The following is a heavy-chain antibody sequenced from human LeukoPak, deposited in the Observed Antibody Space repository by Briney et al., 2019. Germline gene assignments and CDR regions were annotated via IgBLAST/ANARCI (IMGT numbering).Heavy chain of an antibody. Sequence: QPGGSLRLSCAASGFTFSSYAMSWVRQAPGKGLEWVAVISFDGSNKYYADSVRGRFTVSRDNSKDTLYLQMNSLRAEDTAVYYCAKDEIGAVAGLLDYWGQGILVTVSS. V-gene: IGHV3-30*18. J-gene: IGHJ4*02. D-gene: IGHD6-19*01. CDR2: ISFDGSNK. CDR3: AKDEIGAVAGLLDY. CDR1: GFTFSSYA.